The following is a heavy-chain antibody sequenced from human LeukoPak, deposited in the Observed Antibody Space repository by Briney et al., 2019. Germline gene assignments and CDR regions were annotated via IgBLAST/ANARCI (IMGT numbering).Heavy chain of an antibody. V-gene: IGHV1-69*05. D-gene: IGHD3-22*01. CDR2: IIPIFGTA. Sequence: SVKVSCKASGGTFSSYAISWVRQAPGQGLEWMGGIIPIFGTANYTQKFQGRVTITTDESTSTAYMELSSLRSEDTAVYYCTKGPDSSGYYYDEGSFDYWGQGTLVTVSS. CDR1: GGTFSSYA. J-gene: IGHJ4*02. CDR3: TKGPDSSGYYYDEGSFDY.